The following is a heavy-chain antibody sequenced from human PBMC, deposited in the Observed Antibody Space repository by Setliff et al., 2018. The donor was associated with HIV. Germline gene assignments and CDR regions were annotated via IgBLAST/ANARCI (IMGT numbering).Heavy chain of an antibody. CDR1: GFTFRSFW. V-gene: IGHV3-23*01. D-gene: IGHD5-12*01. CDR3: ARDRDGYKPGGFDI. CDR2: ISGEGGRT. Sequence: GESLKISCVVSGFTFRSFWMTWVRQSPGKGLEWVSAISGEGGRTYLAGPVKGRLSTSRDNSKNTMYLQMNSLRAEDTAVYYCARDRDGYKPGGFDIWGKGTMVTVSS. J-gene: IGHJ3*02.